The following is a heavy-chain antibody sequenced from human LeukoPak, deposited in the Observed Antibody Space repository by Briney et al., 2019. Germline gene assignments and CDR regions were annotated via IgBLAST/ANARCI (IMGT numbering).Heavy chain of an antibody. CDR3: ARAPYYYYYYMDV. Sequence: SETLSLTCTVSGYSISSYYWSWIRQPPGKGLEWIGYIYNSGSTNYNPSLKSRVTISVHTFKNQFSLNLSSVTAADTAVYYCARAPYYYYYYMDVWGKGTTVIVSS. CDR2: IYNSGST. J-gene: IGHJ6*03. CDR1: GYSISSYY. V-gene: IGHV4-59*01.